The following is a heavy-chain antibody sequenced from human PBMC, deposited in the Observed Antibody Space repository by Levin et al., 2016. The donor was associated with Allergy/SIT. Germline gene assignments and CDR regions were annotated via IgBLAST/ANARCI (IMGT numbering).Heavy chain of an antibody. CDR3: AKDRYIDFWSGYYVGDY. D-gene: IGHD3-3*01. CDR2: ISGNGGNT. V-gene: IGHV3-64*04. Sequence: GGSLRLSCSASGFTFFGYAMHWVRQAPGKGLEFVSTISGNGGNTYYADSVKGRFTVSRDNSKNTLYLQMNSLRAEDTAVYFCAKDRYIDFWSGYYVGDYWGQGTLVTVSS. J-gene: IGHJ4*02. CDR1: GFTFFGYA.